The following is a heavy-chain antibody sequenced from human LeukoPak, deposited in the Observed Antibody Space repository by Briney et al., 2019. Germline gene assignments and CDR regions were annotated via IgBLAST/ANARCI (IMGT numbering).Heavy chain of an antibody. D-gene: IGHD4-11*01. V-gene: IGHV5-51*01. CDR2: IYPGDSDT. J-gene: IGHJ6*02. CDR1: GYSFTSYW. CDR3: ARRGGTTSRGLYYYYGMDV. Sequence: GESLKISCKGSGYSFTSYWIGWVRQMPGKGLEWMGIIYPGDSDTRYSPSFQGQVTISADKSISTSSLQWSSLKASDTAMYYCARRGGTTSRGLYYYYGMDVWGQGTTVTVSS.